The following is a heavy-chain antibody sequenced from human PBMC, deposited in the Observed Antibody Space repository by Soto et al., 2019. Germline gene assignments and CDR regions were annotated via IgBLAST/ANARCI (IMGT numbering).Heavy chain of an antibody. J-gene: IGHJ5*02. D-gene: IGHD2-2*01. CDR2: IISSSSYI. Sequence: GGSLRLSCAASGFTFISYSMNWVRQAPGKGLEWVSSIISSSSYIYYADSVKGRFTISRDNAKNSLYLQMNSLRAEETAVYYCARDWVSAANWFDPWGQGPLVPVS. CDR1: GFTFISYS. CDR3: ARDWVSAANWFDP. V-gene: IGHV3-21*01.